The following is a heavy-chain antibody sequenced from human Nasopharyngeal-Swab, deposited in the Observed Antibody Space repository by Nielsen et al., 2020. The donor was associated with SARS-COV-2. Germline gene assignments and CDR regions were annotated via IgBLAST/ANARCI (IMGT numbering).Heavy chain of an antibody. CDR3: ARDPSGSWYFEYYYYGMDV. J-gene: IGHJ6*02. CDR2: INSDGSRR. Sequence: VRQAPGKGLVWVSRINSDGSRRTYADSVKGRFTISRDNAKNSLYLQMNSLRAEDTAVYYCARDPSGSWYFEYYYYGMDVWGQGTTVTVSS. D-gene: IGHD6-13*01. V-gene: IGHV3-74*01.